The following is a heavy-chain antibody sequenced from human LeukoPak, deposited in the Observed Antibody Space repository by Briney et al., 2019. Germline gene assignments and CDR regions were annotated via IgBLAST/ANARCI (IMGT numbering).Heavy chain of an antibody. CDR3: ARGSLRFLEWLPQYYYGMDV. CDR2: MNPNSGNT. J-gene: IGHJ6*02. Sequence: GASVKVSCKASGYTFTGYYMHWVRQAPGQGLEWMGWMNPNSGNTGYAQKFQGRVTMTRNTSISTAYMELSSLRSEDTAVYYCARGSLRFLEWLPQYYYGMDVWGQGTTVTVSS. D-gene: IGHD3-3*01. CDR1: GYTFTGYY. V-gene: IGHV1-8*02.